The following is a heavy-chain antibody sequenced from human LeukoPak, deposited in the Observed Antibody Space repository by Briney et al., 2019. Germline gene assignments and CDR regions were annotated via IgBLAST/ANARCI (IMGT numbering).Heavy chain of an antibody. CDR1: GYTLTELS. V-gene: IGHV1-24*01. J-gene: IGHJ4*02. Sequence: ASVKVSCKVSGYTLTELSMHWVRQAPGKGLEWMGGFDPEDGETIYAQKFQGRVTMTEDTSTDTAYMELSSLRSEDTAVYYCATRGYGDPRVGLDYWGQGTLVTVSS. CDR3: ATRGYGDPRVGLDY. CDR2: FDPEDGET. D-gene: IGHD4-17*01.